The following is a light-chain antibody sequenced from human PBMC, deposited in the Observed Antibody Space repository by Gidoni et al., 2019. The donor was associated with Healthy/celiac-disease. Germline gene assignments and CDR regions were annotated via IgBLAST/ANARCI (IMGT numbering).Light chain of an antibody. CDR1: QSISSY. Sequence: DNQMTQSPSSLSASVGERVTITCRASQSISSYLNWYQQTPGKAPKLLIYAASSLQSGVQSRFSGSGSGTDFTLTISSLQPEDFATYYCQQSYSTPGTFGQGTKVEIK. CDR3: QQSYSTPGT. V-gene: IGKV1-39*01. CDR2: AAS. J-gene: IGKJ1*01.